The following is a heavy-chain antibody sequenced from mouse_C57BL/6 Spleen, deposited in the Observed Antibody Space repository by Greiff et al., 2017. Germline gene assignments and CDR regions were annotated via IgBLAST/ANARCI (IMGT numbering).Heavy chain of an antibody. D-gene: IGHD2-4*01. V-gene: IGHV15-2*01. CDR1: DSEVFPIAY. CDR2: ILPSIGRT. J-gene: IGHJ4*01. Sequence: QVQLQQSGSELRSPGSSVKLSCKDFDSEVFPIAYMSWVRHQPGHGFEWIGGILPSIGRTIYGEKFEDKATLDADTLSNTAYLELNSLTSEDSAIYYCARDRDYDENYYAMDYWGQGTSVTVSS. CDR3: ARDRDYDENYYAMDY.